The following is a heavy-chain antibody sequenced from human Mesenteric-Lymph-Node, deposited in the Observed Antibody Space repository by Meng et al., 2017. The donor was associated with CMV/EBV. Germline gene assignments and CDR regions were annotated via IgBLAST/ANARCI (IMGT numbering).Heavy chain of an antibody. CDR1: GFTFSSYG. CDR2: IWYDGSNK. J-gene: IGHJ3*02. D-gene: IGHD3-3*01. CDR3: AKGGGYYTDDAFDI. Sequence: GESLKISCAASGFTFSSYGMHWVRQAPGKGLEWVAVIWYDGSNKYYADSVKGRFTISRDNSKNTLYLQMNSLRAEDTAVYYCAKGGGYYTDDAFDIWGQGTMVTVSS. V-gene: IGHV3-33*06.